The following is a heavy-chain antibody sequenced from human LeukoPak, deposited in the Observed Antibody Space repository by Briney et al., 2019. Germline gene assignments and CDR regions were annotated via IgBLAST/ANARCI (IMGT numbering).Heavy chain of an antibody. J-gene: IGHJ3*02. Sequence: ASVKVSCKASGYTFTGYYMHWVRQAPGPGLEWMGWINPNSGGTNYAQKFQGRVTMTRDTSISTAYMELSRLRSDDTAVYYCARDIGIAARPRSAFDIWGQGTMVTVSS. D-gene: IGHD6-6*01. CDR1: GYTFTGYY. V-gene: IGHV1-2*02. CDR3: ARDIGIAARPRSAFDI. CDR2: INPNSGGT.